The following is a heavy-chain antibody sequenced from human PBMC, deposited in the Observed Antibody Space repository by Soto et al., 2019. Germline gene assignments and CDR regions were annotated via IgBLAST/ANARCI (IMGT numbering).Heavy chain of an antibody. Sequence: QVQLVESGGGVVQPGRSLRLSCAASGFTFSSYGMHWVRQAPGKGLEWVAVISYDGSNKYYADSVKGRFTISRDNSKNPLYLQMNSLRAEDTAVYYCATSYDYGGNWDYWGQGTLVTVSS. J-gene: IGHJ4*02. D-gene: IGHD4-17*01. CDR2: ISYDGSNK. V-gene: IGHV3-30*03. CDR1: GFTFSSYG. CDR3: ATSYDYGGNWDY.